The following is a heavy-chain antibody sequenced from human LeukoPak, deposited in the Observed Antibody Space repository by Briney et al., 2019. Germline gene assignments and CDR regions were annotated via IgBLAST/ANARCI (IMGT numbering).Heavy chain of an antibody. CDR1: GFTFSSYE. V-gene: IGHV3-48*03. CDR2: ISSSGSTI. J-gene: IGHJ4*02. CDR3: ARAHPSDY. Sequence: GGSLRLSCAASGFTFSSYEMNWVRQAPGKGLEWVSYISSSGSTIYYADSVKGRFSISRDNAKNSLYLQMNSLSVEDTAVYYCARAHPSDYWGQGTLVTVYS.